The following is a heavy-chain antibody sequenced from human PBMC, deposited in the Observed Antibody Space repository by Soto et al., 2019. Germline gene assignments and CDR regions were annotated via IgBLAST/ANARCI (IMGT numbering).Heavy chain of an antibody. V-gene: IGHV1-69*01. D-gene: IGHD3-22*01. CDR1: GDAFMSYA. J-gene: IGHJ4*02. CDR2: IIPSYDRA. Sequence: QVLLLQSGSEVKKPGSSVKVSCKASGDAFMSYAISWVRQAPGQGLEYMGGIIPSYDRAKYAQKFQGRLTVSADLYTSTVYMELSSLRSEDTAVYFCAGTYDTSGDYPYYFEYWGQGTLVTVSS. CDR3: AGTYDTSGDYPYYFEY.